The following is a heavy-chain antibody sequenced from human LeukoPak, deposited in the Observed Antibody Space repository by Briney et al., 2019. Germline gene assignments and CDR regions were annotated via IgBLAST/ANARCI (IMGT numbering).Heavy chain of an antibody. CDR3: ARQAPWEQQNWFDP. CDR2: ISHSGNT. J-gene: IGHJ5*02. CDR1: GYSISSGYY. Sequence: SETLSLTCNVSGYSISSGYYWGWIRQPPGKGLEGIGSISHSGNTYYNPSLKRRFTISVDTSKNQFSLKLSSVIAADTAVYYCARQAPWEQQNWFDPWGQGTLVTVSS. D-gene: IGHD1-26*01. V-gene: IGHV4-38-2*02.